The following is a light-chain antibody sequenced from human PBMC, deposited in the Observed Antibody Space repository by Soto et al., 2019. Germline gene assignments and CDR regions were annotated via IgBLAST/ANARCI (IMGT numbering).Light chain of an antibody. CDR3: QQSYTTPYT. CDR1: QSISSY. V-gene: IGKV1-39*01. Sequence: DIQMTQSTSSLSASVGDRVTITCRASQSISSYLNWYQQKPGKAPKLLIYAASSLQSGVPSRYSGSGSGTDFTLTISSLRPEDFTTYYGQQSYTTPYTFGQGTKLEIK. J-gene: IGKJ2*01. CDR2: AAS.